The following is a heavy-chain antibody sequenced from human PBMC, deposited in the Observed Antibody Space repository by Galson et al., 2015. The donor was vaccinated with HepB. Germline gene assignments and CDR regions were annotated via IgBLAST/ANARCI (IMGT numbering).Heavy chain of an antibody. CDR2: IYYSGST. J-gene: IGHJ4*02. CDR3: ARVRMAVAGTFDY. D-gene: IGHD6-19*01. Sequence: CTVSGGSISSGGYYWSWIRQHPGKGLEWIGYIYYSGSTYYNPSLKSRVTISVDTSKNQFSLKLSSVTAADTAVYYCARVRMAVAGTFDYWGQGTLVTVSS. CDR1: GGSISSGGYY. V-gene: IGHV4-31*03.